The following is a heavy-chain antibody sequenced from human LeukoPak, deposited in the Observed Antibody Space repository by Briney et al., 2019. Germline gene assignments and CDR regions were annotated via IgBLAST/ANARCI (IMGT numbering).Heavy chain of an antibody. Sequence: ASVKVSCKASGYTFTGYYMHWVRQATGQGLEWMGWMNPNSGNTGYAQKFQGRVTITRNTSISTAYMELSSLRSEDTAVYYCARGRPTYEDAFDIWGQGQWSPSLQ. CDR2: MNPNSGNT. CDR1: GYTFTGYY. J-gene: IGHJ3*02. D-gene: IGHD2-8*01. V-gene: IGHV1-8*03. CDR3: ARGRPTYEDAFDI.